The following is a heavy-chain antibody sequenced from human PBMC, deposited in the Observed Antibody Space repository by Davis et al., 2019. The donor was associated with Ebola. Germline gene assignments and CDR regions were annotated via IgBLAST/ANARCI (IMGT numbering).Heavy chain of an antibody. Sequence: GGSLRLSCAASGFTFTSYAMSWVRQAPGKGLEWVSGISGSGGSTYYADSVKGRFTISRDNSKNTLYLQMNSLRAEDTAVYYCAKANGGNYYYGMDVWGQGTTVTVSS. CDR3: AKANGGNYYYGMDV. J-gene: IGHJ6*02. V-gene: IGHV3-23*01. D-gene: IGHD2-8*01. CDR1: GFTFTSYA. CDR2: ISGSGGST.